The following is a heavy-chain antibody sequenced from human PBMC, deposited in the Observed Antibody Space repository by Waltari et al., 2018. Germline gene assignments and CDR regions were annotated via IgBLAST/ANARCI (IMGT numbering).Heavy chain of an antibody. CDR3: AKDPTAGYSSGWPGDY. D-gene: IGHD6-19*01. V-gene: IGHV3-30*02. CDR2: IRYDGSNK. Sequence: QVQLVESGGGVVQPGGSLRLSCAASGFTFSSYGMHWVRQAPGKGLDWVAFIRYDGSNKYYADSVKGRFTISRDNSKNTLYLQMNSLRAEDTAVYYCAKDPTAGYSSGWPGDYWGQGTLVTVSS. CDR1: GFTFSSYG. J-gene: IGHJ4*02.